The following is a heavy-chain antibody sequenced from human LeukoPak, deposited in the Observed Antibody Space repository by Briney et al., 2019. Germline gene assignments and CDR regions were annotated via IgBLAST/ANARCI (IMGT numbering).Heavy chain of an antibody. CDR3: ARGDVDTYFFDY. CDR2: IIPIFSTA. D-gene: IGHD5-18*01. V-gene: IGHV1-69*01. Sequence: SVKVSCKASGGTFSSYAISWVRQAPGQGLEWMGGIIPIFSTANYAQKFQGRVTITADESTSAAYMELSSLRSEDTAVYYCARGDVDTYFFDYWGQGTLVTVSS. CDR1: GGTFSSYA. J-gene: IGHJ4*02.